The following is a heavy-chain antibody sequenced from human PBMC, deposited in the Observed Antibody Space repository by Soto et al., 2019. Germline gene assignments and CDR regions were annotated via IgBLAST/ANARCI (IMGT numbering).Heavy chain of an antibody. J-gene: IGHJ5*02. D-gene: IGHD3-9*01. CDR3: AGDTYYDILTGLDP. CDR2: ISGSGGTT. V-gene: IGHV3-23*01. CDR1: GFTFNNFV. Sequence: GGSLRLSCAASGFTFNNFVMNWVRQAPGKGLEWVSAISGSGGTTYYAQKFQGRVTITADKSTSTAYMELSSLRSEDTAVYYCAGDTYYDILTGLDPWGQGTLVTVSS.